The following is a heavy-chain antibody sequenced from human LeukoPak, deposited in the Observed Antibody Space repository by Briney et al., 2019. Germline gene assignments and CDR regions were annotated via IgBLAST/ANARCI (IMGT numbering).Heavy chain of an antibody. D-gene: IGHD5-12*01. V-gene: IGHV1-18*01. Sequence: ASVKVSCKASGYTFTSYGISWVRQAPGQGLEWMGWISAYNGNTNYAQKLQGRVTMTTDTSTSTAYMELRSLRSDDTAVYYCARDRSPIFDNSAYHGRNFDYWGQGTLVTVSS. CDR3: ARDRSPIFDNSAYHGRNFDY. CDR1: GYTFTSYG. CDR2: ISAYNGNT. J-gene: IGHJ4*02.